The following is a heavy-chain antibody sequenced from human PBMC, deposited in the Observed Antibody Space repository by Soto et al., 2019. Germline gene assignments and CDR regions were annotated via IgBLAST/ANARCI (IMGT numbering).Heavy chain of an antibody. CDR3: AVESNWKGFFDY. Sequence: ASVKVSCKASGYTFTSYAMHWVRQAPGQRPEWMGYIDGGNSKTKYLEKFQDRLTITRDTSASTVYMELSSLISDDTAVYHCAVESNWKGFFDYWGQGTPVTVSS. CDR2: IDGGNSKT. CDR1: GYTFTSYA. V-gene: IGHV1-3*01. D-gene: IGHD1-20*01. J-gene: IGHJ4*02.